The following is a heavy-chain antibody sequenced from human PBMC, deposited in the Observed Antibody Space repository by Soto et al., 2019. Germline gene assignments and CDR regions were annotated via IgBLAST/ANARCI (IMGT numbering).Heavy chain of an antibody. CDR1: GGTFSSYA. Sequence: ASVKVSCKASGGTFSSYAISWVRQAPGQGLEWMGGIIPIFGTASYAQKFQGRVTITADESTSTAYMELSSLRSEDTAVYYCARYSSGYSNWFDPWGQGTLVTVS. CDR3: ARYSSGYSNWFDP. D-gene: IGHD3-22*01. V-gene: IGHV1-69*13. J-gene: IGHJ5*02. CDR2: IIPIFGTA.